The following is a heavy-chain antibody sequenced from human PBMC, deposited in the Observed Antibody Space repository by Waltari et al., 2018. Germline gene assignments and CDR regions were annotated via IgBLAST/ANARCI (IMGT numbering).Heavy chain of an antibody. J-gene: IGHJ3*02. CDR1: GFSLSSYG. Sequence: HVQLVESGGGVVQPGRSLRLSWAASGFSLSSYGMLWVRQAPGKGLEWVAFIWYDGSNKFYADAVKGRFTMSKDSSENTMYLQMNSLRAEDTAVYYCARDGAADRSRGDSFDMWGQGTMVSVSS. D-gene: IGHD3-10*01. V-gene: IGHV3-33*01. CDR3: ARDGAADRSRGDSFDM. CDR2: IWYDGSNK.